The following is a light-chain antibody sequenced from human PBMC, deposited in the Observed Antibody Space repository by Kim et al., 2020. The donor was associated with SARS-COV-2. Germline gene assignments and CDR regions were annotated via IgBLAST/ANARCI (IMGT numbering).Light chain of an antibody. CDR3: MQTTQFMT. V-gene: IGKV2-24*01. Sequence: VQPASMSCKSSQSLVHSDGNTFLSWLQQRPGQPPSLLIYKISKRFSGVPVRFSGSGARTDFTLNISRVEAEDIGVYYCMQTTQFMTFGQGPKLEI. CDR2: KIS. CDR1: QSLVHSDGNTF. J-gene: IGKJ1*01.